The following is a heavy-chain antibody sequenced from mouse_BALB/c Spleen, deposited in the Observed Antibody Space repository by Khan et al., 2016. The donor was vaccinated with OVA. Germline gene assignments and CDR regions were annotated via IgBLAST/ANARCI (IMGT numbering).Heavy chain of an antibody. D-gene: IGHD2-14*01. V-gene: IGHV1-4*01. CDR2: INPSNGYT. J-gene: IGHJ3*01. CDR1: GYTFTSYT. CDR3: VRDGAYHRNDGWFAY. Sequence: VQLQQSGAELARPGASVKMSCKASGYTFTSYTIHWIKLRSGQGLEWIGYINPSNGYTNYNQKFKDKATLTADKSSTTAYMELSSLTSDDSALYNCVRDGAYHRNDGWFAYWGQGTLVTVSA.